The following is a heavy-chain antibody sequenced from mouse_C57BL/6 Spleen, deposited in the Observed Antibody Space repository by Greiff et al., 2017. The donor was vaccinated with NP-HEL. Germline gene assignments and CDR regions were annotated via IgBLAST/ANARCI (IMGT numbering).Heavy chain of an antibody. CDR2: ISDGGSYT. CDR1: GFTFSSYA. V-gene: IGHV5-4*01. J-gene: IGHJ4*01. Sequence: EVQGVESGGGLVKPGGSLKLSCAASGFTFSSYAMSWVRQTPEKRLEWVATISDGGSYTYYPDNVKGRFTISRDNAKNNLYLQMSHLKSEDTAMYYCARGVVTGYYYAMDYWGQGTSVTVSS. CDR3: ARGVVTGYYYAMDY. D-gene: IGHD2-2*01.